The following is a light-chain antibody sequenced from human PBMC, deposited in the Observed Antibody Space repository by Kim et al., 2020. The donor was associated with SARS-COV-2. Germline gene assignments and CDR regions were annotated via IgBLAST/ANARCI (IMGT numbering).Light chain of an antibody. CDR3: QQRNNWPFT. CDR2: DVS. V-gene: IGKV3-11*01. CDR1: QTVSTF. Sequence: VLTQSPATLALSPGERATLSCGASQTVSTFLAWYKQEPGQTPRLLIYDVSARASGIPARFSGSGSGTDFTLTISSLDPEDSGIYFCQQRNNWPFTFGGGTKLEIK. J-gene: IGKJ4*01.